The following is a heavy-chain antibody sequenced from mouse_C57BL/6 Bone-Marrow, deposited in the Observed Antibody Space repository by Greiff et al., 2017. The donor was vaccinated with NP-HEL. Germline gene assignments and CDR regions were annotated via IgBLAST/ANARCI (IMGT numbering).Heavy chain of an antibody. Sequence: EVMLVESGGGLVKPGGSLKLSCAASGFPFRSYALSWVRPTPDTRLEWVATISDGGSYTYYPDNVKGRFTISRDNAKNNLYLQMSHLKSEDTAMYYCNDGYLPYFDYWGQGTTLTVSS. CDR1: GFPFRSYA. D-gene: IGHD2-3*01. V-gene: IGHV5-4*03. CDR3: NDGYLPYFDY. CDR2: ISDGGSYT. J-gene: IGHJ2*01.